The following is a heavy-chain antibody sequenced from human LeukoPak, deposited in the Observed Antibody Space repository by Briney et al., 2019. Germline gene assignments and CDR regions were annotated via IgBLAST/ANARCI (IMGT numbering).Heavy chain of an antibody. J-gene: IGHJ4*02. Sequence: SETLSLTCTVSGGSISSYYWSWIRQSPGKGLEWIGYIYHSGSTDYNSSLKSRVTISVDTPKNQFSLKLSSVTAADTAVYYCARVALGYCTNGVCYGIDYWGQGTLVTVSS. CDR2: IYHSGST. V-gene: IGHV4-59*12. CDR3: ARVALGYCTNGVCYGIDY. D-gene: IGHD2-8*01. CDR1: GGSISSYY.